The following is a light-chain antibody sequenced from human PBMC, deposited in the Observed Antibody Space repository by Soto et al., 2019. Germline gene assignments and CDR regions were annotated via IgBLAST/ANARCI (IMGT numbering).Light chain of an antibody. Sequence: EIVMTQSPATLSVSPGERATLSCRASQSVSSNLAWYQQKPCQAPRLLIYGASTRATGIPARFSGSGSGTEFTLTISSLQSEDFAVYYCQQYNNGPPLTFGGGTKVEIK. V-gene: IGKV3-15*01. CDR3: QQYNNGPPLT. CDR2: GAS. J-gene: IGKJ4*01. CDR1: QSVSSN.